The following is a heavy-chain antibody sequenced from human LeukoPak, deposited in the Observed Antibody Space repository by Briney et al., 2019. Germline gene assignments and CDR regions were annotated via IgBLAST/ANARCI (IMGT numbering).Heavy chain of an antibody. Sequence: PGGSLRLSCAASGFTFSSFSMNWVRQAPGKGLEWVSYISSSSSTIYYADSVKGRFTISRDNAKNSLYLQMNSLRAEDTAVYYCARDPYFDYWGQGTLVTVSS. J-gene: IGHJ4*02. CDR1: GFTFSSFS. CDR3: ARDPYFDY. CDR2: ISSSSSTI. V-gene: IGHV3-48*04.